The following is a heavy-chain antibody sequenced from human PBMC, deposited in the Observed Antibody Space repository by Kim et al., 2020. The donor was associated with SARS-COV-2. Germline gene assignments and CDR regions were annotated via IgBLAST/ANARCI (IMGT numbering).Heavy chain of an antibody. D-gene: IGHD3-22*01. V-gene: IGHV3-21*01. CDR2: ISSSSSYI. Sequence: GGSLRLSCAASGFTFSSYSMNWVRQAPGKGLEWVSSISSSSSYIYYADSVKGRFTISRDNAKNSLYLQMNSLRAEDTAVYYCARESPSSGYYLGFDYWGQGTLVTVSS. J-gene: IGHJ4*02. CDR1: GFTFSSYS. CDR3: ARESPSSGYYLGFDY.